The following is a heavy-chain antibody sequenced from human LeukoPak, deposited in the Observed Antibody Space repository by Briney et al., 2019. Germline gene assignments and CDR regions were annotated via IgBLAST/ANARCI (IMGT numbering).Heavy chain of an antibody. CDR3: ARGPDVLRFLEWLFLDY. CDR2: IYPGDSDT. CDR1: GYSFTSYW. Sequence: GESLKISCKGSGYSFTSYWIGWVRQMPGKGLEWMGIIYPGDSDTRYSPSFQGQVTISADKSISTAYLQWSSLKASDTAMYYCARGPDVLRFLEWLFLDYWGQGTLLTVSS. D-gene: IGHD3-3*01. J-gene: IGHJ4*02. V-gene: IGHV5-51*01.